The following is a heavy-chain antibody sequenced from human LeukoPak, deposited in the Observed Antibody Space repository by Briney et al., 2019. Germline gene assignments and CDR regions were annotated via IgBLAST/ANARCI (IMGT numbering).Heavy chain of an antibody. CDR1: GLTFSTYG. Sequence: GGSLRLSCAASGLTFSTYGMSWVRQAPGKGLEWVSVISGSGGSTYYADSVKGRFTISRDNAKNSLYLQMNSLRAEDTAVYYCARDMKGYSYGLGNDAFDIWGQGTMVTVSS. D-gene: IGHD5-18*01. V-gene: IGHV3-23*01. CDR2: ISGSGGST. CDR3: ARDMKGYSYGLGNDAFDI. J-gene: IGHJ3*02.